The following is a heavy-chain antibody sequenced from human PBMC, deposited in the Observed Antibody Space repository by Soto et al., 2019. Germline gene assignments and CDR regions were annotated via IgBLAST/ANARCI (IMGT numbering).Heavy chain of an antibody. Sequence: GGSLRLSCAASGFTFSSYSMNWVRQAPGKGLKWVSYISSSSSTIYYADSVKGRFTISRDNAKNSLYLQMNSLRDEDTAVYYCAREYYYDSSPTFDYWGQGTLVTVSS. CDR2: ISSSSSTI. CDR1: GFTFSSYS. V-gene: IGHV3-48*02. CDR3: AREYYYDSSPTFDY. D-gene: IGHD3-22*01. J-gene: IGHJ4*02.